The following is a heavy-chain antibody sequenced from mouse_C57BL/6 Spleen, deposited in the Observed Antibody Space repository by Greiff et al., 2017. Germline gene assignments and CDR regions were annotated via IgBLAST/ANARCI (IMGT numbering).Heavy chain of an antibody. J-gene: IGHJ4*01. CDR2: ISDGGSYT. V-gene: IGHV5-4*01. CDR3: ARDRGLPCAMDY. D-gene: IGHD3-3*01. CDR1: GFTFSSYA. Sequence: EVMLVESGGGLVKPGGSLKLSCAASGFTFSSYAMSWVRQTPEKRLEWVATISDGGSYTYYPDNVKGRFTISRDNAKNNLYLQMSHLKSEDTAMYYCARDRGLPCAMDYWGQGTSVTVSS.